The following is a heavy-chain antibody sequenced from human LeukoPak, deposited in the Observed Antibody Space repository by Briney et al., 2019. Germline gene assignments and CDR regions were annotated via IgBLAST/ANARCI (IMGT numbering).Heavy chain of an antibody. CDR2: ISAYNGNT. J-gene: IGHJ3*02. CDR1: GYTFTSYG. D-gene: IGHD6-19*01. V-gene: IGHV1-18*01. Sequence: ASVTVSCKASGYTFTSYGISWVRQAPGQGLEWMGWISAYNGNTNYAQKLQGRVTMTTDTSTSTAYMELRSLRSDDTAVYYCARGATYSSGWTDDAFDIWGQGTMVTVSS. CDR3: ARGATYSSGWTDDAFDI.